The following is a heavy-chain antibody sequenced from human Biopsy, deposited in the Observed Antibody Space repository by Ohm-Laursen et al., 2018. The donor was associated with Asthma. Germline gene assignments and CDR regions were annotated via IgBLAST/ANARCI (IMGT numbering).Heavy chain of an antibody. V-gene: IGHV1-69*01. D-gene: IGHD2-2*01. Sequence: SSVKVSCKSLGGTFNTYVIGWVRQAPGQGLEWMGGINSVFGTTTYPQKFQDRVTVTADDSTSTVYMELSSLRSEDTAVYYCARKAGSCISRTCYSLDFWGQGTLSPSPQ. CDR3: ARKAGSCISRTCYSLDF. CDR2: INSVFGTT. J-gene: IGHJ4*02. CDR1: GGTFNTYV.